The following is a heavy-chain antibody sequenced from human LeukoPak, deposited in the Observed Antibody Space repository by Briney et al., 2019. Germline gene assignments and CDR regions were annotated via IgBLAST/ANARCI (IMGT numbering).Heavy chain of an antibody. CDR3: GRDRAFAGTAPDAFDT. CDR1: GYSFTGYY. D-gene: IGHD6-13*01. J-gene: IGHJ3*02. Sequence: ASVKVSCKASGYSFTGYYIHWVRQAPGQRLEWMGWINSNSGGIKYAQKFQGRVTMTRDKSISTAYMELNRLRSDDTAVYYCGRDRAFAGTAPDAFDTWGQGTMVTVSS. CDR2: INSNSGGI. V-gene: IGHV1-2*02.